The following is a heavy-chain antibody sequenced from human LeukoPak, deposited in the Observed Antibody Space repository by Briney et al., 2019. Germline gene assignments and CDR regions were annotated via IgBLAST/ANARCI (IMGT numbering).Heavy chain of an antibody. D-gene: IGHD3-22*01. CDR2: IIPIFGTA. CDR3: ARPYTNYYDSSGYYYDGWFDP. J-gene: IGHJ5*02. CDR1: GGTFSSYA. V-gene: IGHV1-69*13. Sequence: ASVKVSCKASGGTFSSYAISWVRQAPGQGLEWMGGIIPIFGTANYAQKFQGRVTITADESTSTAYMELSSLRSEDTAVYYCARPYTNYYDSSGYYYDGWFDPWGQGTLVTVSS.